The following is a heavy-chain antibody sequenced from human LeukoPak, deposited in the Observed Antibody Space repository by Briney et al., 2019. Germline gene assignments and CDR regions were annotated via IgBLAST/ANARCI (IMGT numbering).Heavy chain of an antibody. CDR1: GYSFTSYW. D-gene: IGHD3-3*01. J-gene: IGHJ3*02. CDR3: ARRDDFWSGYAFDI. V-gene: IGHV5-51*01. CDR2: IYPGDSDT. Sequence: GEPLKISCKGSGYSFTSYWIGWVREMPGKGLEWMGIIYPGDSDTRYSPSLQGQVTISADKSISTAYLQWSSLKASDTAMYYCARRDDFWSGYAFDIWGQGTMVTVSS.